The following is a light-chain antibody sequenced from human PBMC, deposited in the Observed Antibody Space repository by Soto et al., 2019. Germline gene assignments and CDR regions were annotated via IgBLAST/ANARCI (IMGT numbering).Light chain of an antibody. CDR1: QIINTW. CDR3: QQYETYSGT. V-gene: IGKV1-5*03. Sequence: DIQMTQSPSTLSASVGDRVTITCRASQIINTWLAWYQQKPGKAPKLLIYRASNLVSGVPSRFSGSGSGTEFTLTSSSLQPDDFSIYYCQQYETYSGTFGPGTNVDL. J-gene: IGKJ3*01. CDR2: RAS.